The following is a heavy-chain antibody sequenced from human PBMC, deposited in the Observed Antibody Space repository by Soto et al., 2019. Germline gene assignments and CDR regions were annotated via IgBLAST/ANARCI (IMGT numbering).Heavy chain of an antibody. Sequence: ASVKVACKASGGTFSSYAISWVRQAPGQGLEWMGGIIPIFGTANYAQKFQGRVTITADESTSTAYMELSSLRSEDTAVYYCVRGLIAAAENGMDVWGQGTTVTVSS. J-gene: IGHJ6*02. CDR3: VRGLIAAAENGMDV. CDR1: GGTFSSYA. CDR2: IIPIFGTA. D-gene: IGHD6-13*01. V-gene: IGHV1-69*13.